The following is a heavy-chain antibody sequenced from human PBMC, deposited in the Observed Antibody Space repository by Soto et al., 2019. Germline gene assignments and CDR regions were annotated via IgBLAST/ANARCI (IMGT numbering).Heavy chain of an antibody. CDR2: IYYSGST. V-gene: IGHV4-59*01. CDR3: ARGSRYSSSWALFDY. D-gene: IGHD6-13*01. Sequence: PSETLSLTCTVSGGSISSYYWSWIRQPPGKGLEWIGYIYYSGSTNYNPSLKSRVTISVDTSKNQFSLKLSSVTAADTAVYYCARGSRYSSSWALFDYWGQGTLVTVSS. J-gene: IGHJ4*02. CDR1: GGSISSYY.